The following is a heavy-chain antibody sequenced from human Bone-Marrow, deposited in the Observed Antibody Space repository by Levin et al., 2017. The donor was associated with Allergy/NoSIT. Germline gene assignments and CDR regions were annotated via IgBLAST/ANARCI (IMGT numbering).Heavy chain of an antibody. CDR3: ARVGAVVTASPPDY. J-gene: IGHJ4*02. CDR1: GGTFSSYA. V-gene: IGHV1-69*01. D-gene: IGHD2-21*02. CDR2: IIPIFGTA. Sequence: KISCKASGGTFSSYAISWVRQAPGQGLEWMGGIIPIFGTANYAQKFQGRVTITADESTSTAYMELSSLRSEDTAVYYCARVGAVVTASPPDYWGQGTLVTVSS.